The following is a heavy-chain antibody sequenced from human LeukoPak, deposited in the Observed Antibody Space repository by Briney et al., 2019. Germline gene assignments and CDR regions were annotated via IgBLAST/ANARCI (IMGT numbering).Heavy chain of an antibody. CDR2: INHSGST. D-gene: IGHD6-13*01. J-gene: IGHJ4*02. CDR1: GGSFSGYY. CDR3: ATSTAHSSSWYAFDY. V-gene: IGHV4-34*01. Sequence: SETLSLTCAVYGGSFSGYYWSWIRQPPGKGLEWIGEINHSGSTNYNPSLKSRVTISVDTSKNQFSLKLSSVTAADTAVYYCATSTAHSSSWYAFDYWGQGTLVTVSS.